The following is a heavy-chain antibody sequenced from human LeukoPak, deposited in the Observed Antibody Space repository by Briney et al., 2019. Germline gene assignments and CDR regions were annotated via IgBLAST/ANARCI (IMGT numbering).Heavy chain of an antibody. J-gene: IGHJ6*03. CDR1: GFTVSSNS. D-gene: IGHD6-13*01. V-gene: IGHV3-53*01. CDR2: IYSDNT. Sequence: GGSLRLSCTVSGFTVSSNSMSWVRQAPGKGLEWVSFIYSDNTHYSDYVKGRFTISRDNAKNTLYLQMNSLRAEDTAVYYCARDPSSSWYYYYYYMDVWGKGTTVTISS. CDR3: ARDPSSSWYYYYYYMDV.